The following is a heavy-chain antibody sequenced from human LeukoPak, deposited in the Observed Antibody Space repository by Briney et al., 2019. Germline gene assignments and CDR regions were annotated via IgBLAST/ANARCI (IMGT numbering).Heavy chain of an antibody. V-gene: IGHV3-23*01. CDR1: GFNFRIHA. Sequence: GGSLRLSCVASGFNFRIHAMSWVRQAPGKGLGWVSTIGGVAVSTDYADSVKGRFSFSRDDSKNTVYLQMNSLRVEDTAVYYCAKDGMSVVAATPDYFDYRGQGTLVTVSS. CDR3: AKDGMSVVAATPDYFDY. J-gene: IGHJ4*02. CDR2: IGGVAVST. D-gene: IGHD2-15*01.